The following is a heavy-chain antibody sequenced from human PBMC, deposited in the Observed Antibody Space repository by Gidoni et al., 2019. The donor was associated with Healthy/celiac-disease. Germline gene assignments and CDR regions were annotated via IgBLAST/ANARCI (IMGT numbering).Heavy chain of an antibody. CDR1: GFTFSSYW. J-gene: IGHJ6*02. CDR2: INSDGSST. V-gene: IGHV3-74*01. Sequence: EVQLVESGGGLVQPGGSLRLSCAAPGFTFSSYWMHWVRQAPGKGLVWVSRINSDGSSTSYADSVKGRFTSSRDNAKNTLYLQMNSLRAEDTAVYYCARVTTVTTAYYYYGMDVWGQGTTVTVSS. D-gene: IGHD4-17*01. CDR3: ARVTTVTTAYYYYGMDV.